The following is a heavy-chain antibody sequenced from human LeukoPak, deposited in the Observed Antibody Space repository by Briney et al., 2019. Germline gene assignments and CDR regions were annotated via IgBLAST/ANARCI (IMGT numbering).Heavy chain of an antibody. V-gene: IGHV3-48*03. Sequence: GGSLRLSCAASGFTFRSHVMNWVRQAPGKGLEWVSYISSRGTTTYYADSVKGRFTISRDDAKNSLYLQMNSLRAEDTAVYYCARESLYYYDSRVWGQGTMVTVSS. J-gene: IGHJ3*01. CDR2: ISSRGTTT. D-gene: IGHD3-22*01. CDR3: ARESLYYYDSRV. CDR1: GFTFRSHV.